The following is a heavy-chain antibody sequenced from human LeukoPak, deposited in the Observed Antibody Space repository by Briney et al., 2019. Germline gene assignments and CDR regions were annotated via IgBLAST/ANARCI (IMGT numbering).Heavy chain of an antibody. CDR3: AREKYYDSSGYYADY. CDR2: INPNSGGT. Sequence: ASVKVSCRASGYTFTGYCMHWVRQAPGQGLEWMGWINPNSGGTNYAQKFQGRVTMTRDTSISTAYMGLSRLRSDDTAVYYCAREKYYDSSGYYADYWGQGTLVTVSS. J-gene: IGHJ4*02. CDR1: GYTFTGYC. D-gene: IGHD3-22*01. V-gene: IGHV1-2*02.